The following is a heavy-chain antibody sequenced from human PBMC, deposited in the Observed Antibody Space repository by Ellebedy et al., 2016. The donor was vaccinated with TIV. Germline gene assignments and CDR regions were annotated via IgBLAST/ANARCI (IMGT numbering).Heavy chain of an antibody. D-gene: IGHD2-15*01. CDR2: ISYDGSNY. CDR3: ARVKAYSAFDI. Sequence: GESLKISCAASGFTFSSYGMHWVRQAPGKGLEWVAVISYDGSNYYYADSVKGRFTISRHKSKDTLYLQMNSLRADETAVYYCARVKAYSAFDIWGQGTRVTVSS. CDR1: GFTFSSYG. J-gene: IGHJ3*02. V-gene: IGHV3-30*03.